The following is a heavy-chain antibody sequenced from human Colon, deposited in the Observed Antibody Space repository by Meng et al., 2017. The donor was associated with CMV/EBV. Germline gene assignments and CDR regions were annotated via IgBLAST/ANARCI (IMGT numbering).Heavy chain of an antibody. Sequence: SVKVSCKASGGTFSSYAISWVRQAPGQGLQWMGGIIPILGIANYAQKFQGRVTITADKSTSTAYMELSSLRSEDTAVYYCARLSIAARGGWFDPLGQGTLVTVSS. CDR1: GGTFSSYA. CDR2: IIPILGIA. V-gene: IGHV1-69*10. CDR3: ARLSIAARGGWFDP. D-gene: IGHD6-6*01. J-gene: IGHJ5*02.